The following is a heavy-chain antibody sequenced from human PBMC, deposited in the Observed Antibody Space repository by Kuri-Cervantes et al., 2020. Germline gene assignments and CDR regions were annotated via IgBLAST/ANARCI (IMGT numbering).Heavy chain of an antibody. CDR1: GGTFSSYA. D-gene: IGHD5-12*01. CDR3: AKDHGGVATKEYAFDS. V-gene: IGHV1-69*06. CDR2: INPIFGTG. J-gene: IGHJ3*02. Sequence: SVKDSCKAAGGTFSSYAISWVRQAPGQGLEWMGGINPIFGTGNYAQKFQGRVTITADKSTSTACIELSSLRSEDTSVYYFAKDHGGVATKEYAFDSWGQGTMVTVSS.